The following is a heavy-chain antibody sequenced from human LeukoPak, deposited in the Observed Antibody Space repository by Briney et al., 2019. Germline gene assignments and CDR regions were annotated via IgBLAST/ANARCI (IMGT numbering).Heavy chain of an antibody. Sequence: ASVTVSCKASGYTFTGYYMHWVRQAPGQGLEWMGWINPNSGGTNYAQKFQGRVTMTRDTSISTAYMELSRLRSDDTAVYYCASEASPDSGYDTRFDPWGQGTLVTVSS. CDR2: INPNSGGT. CDR1: GYTFTGYY. V-gene: IGHV1-2*02. CDR3: ASEASPDSGYDTRFDP. J-gene: IGHJ5*02. D-gene: IGHD5-12*01.